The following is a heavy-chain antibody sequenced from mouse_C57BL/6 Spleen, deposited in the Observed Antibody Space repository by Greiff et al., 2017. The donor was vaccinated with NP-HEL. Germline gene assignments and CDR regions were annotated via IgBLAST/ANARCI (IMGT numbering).Heavy chain of an antibody. J-gene: IGHJ2*01. CDR3: ARLDLHYYGSSFDY. CDR2: IYLGDGDT. CDR1: GYAFSSSW. V-gene: IGHV1-82*01. D-gene: IGHD1-1*01. Sequence: QVQLQQSGPELVKPGASVKISCKASGYAFSSSWMNWVKQRPGKGLEWIGRIYLGDGDTNYNGKFKGKATLTADKSSSTAYMQLSSLTSEDSAVYFCARLDLHYYGSSFDYWGQGTTLTVSS.